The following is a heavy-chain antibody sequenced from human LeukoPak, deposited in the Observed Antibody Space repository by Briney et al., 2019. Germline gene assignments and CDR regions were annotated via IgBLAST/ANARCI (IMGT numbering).Heavy chain of an antibody. D-gene: IGHD1-26*01. V-gene: IGHV3-9*01. CDR2: ISWNSGSI. Sequence: GRSLRLSCAAPGFTFDDYAMHWVRQAPGKGLEWVSGISWNSGSIGYADSVKGRFTISRDNAKNSLYLQMNSLRAEDTALYYCAKGIGSGSYSYYYYGMDVWGQGTTVTVSS. CDR3: AKGIGSGSYSYYYYGMDV. CDR1: GFTFDDYA. J-gene: IGHJ6*02.